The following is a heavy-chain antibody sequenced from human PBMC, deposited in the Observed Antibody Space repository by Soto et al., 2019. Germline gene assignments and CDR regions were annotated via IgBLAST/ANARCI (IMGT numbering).Heavy chain of an antibody. CDR2: MNPNSGNT. Sequence: ASVKVSCKASGYTFTSYDINWVRQATGQGLEWMGWMNPNSGNTGYAQKFQGRVTMTRNTSISTAYMELSSLRSEDTAVYYCASPLQGATNYYGMDAWGQGTTVTVSS. CDR1: GYTFTSYD. D-gene: IGHD1-26*01. J-gene: IGHJ6*02. V-gene: IGHV1-8*01. CDR3: ASPLQGATNYYGMDA.